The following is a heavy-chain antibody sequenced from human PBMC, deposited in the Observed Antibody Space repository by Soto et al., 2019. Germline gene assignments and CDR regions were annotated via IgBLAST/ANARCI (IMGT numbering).Heavy chain of an antibody. J-gene: IGHJ4*02. V-gene: IGHV3-11*01. CDR3: ATVFRSANVNY. D-gene: IGHD3-10*02. CDR2: ITSSSSTI. Sequence: QVELVESGGGLVKPGGSLRLSCAASGLSFSDYYMSWIRQAPGQGLEWIAYITSSSSTIYYADSVKGRFTISRNDAKNSLYLQLDSLRAEDTAVYYCATVFRSANVNYWGQGTLVTVSS. CDR1: GLSFSDYY.